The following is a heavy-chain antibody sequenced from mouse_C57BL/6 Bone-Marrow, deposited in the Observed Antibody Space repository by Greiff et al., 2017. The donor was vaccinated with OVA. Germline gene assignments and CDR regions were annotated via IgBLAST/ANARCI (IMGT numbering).Heavy chain of an antibody. J-gene: IGHJ4*01. CDR1: GYAFTNYL. V-gene: IGHV1-54*01. CDR3: ASLYYAYYYAMDY. CDR2: INPGSGGT. Sequence: VQLQESGAELVRPGTSVKVSCKASGYAFTNYLIEWVKQRPGQGLEWIGVINPGSGGTNYNEKFKGKATLTADKSSSTAYMQLSSLTSEDSAVYFCASLYYAYYYAMDYWGQGTSVTVSS. D-gene: IGHD1-1*01.